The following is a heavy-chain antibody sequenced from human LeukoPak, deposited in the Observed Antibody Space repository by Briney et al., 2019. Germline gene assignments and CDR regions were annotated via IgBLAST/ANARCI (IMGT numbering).Heavy chain of an antibody. CDR1: GFTFSSYG. CDR2: IWYDGSNK. Sequence: GTSLRLSYAASGFTFSSYGMHWVRQAPGKGLEWVAVIWYDGSNKYYADSVKGRFTISRDDSKNTLYLQMNSLRAEDTAVYYCAKDDSGYDSGITDYWGQGTLVTVSS. V-gene: IGHV3-33*06. J-gene: IGHJ4*02. D-gene: IGHD5-12*01. CDR3: AKDDSGYDSGITDY.